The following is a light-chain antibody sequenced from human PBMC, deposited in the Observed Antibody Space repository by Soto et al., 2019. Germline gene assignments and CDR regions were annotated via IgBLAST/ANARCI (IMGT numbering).Light chain of an antibody. CDR2: EGS. J-gene: IGLJ1*01. Sequence: QSALTQPASVSGSPGQSITISCTGTSSDVGSYKFVSWYQQYPGKAPKLMIYEGSKRPSGVSDRFSGSKSGNTASLTISGLQDEDEADYFCCSYAGGSNVFGTGTKLTVL. V-gene: IGLV2-23*03. CDR1: SSDVGSYKF. CDR3: CSYAGGSNV.